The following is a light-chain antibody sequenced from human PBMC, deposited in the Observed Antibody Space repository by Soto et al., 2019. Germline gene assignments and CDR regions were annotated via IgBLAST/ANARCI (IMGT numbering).Light chain of an antibody. V-gene: IGLV3-21*04. CDR1: NIGSKS. J-gene: IGLJ2*01. CDR2: YDS. Sequence: SYELTQPPSVSVAPGKTARITCGGNNIGSKSVHWYQQKPGQAPVLVIYYDSDRPSGIPERFSGSNSGNTDTLTISRVEAGDEAEYYCQVWDRSSDHVVFGGGTKLTVL. CDR3: QVWDRSSDHVV.